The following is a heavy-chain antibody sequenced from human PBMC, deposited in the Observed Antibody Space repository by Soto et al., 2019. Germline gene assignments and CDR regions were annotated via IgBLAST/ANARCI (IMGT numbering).Heavy chain of an antibody. D-gene: IGHD6-13*01. V-gene: IGHV4-34*01. CDR2: INHSGST. CDR1: GGSFSGYY. J-gene: IGHJ6*02. Sequence: SETLSLTCAVYGGSFSGYYWSWIRQPPGKGLEWIGEINHSGSTNYNPSLKSRVTISVDTSKNQFSLKLSSVTAADTAVYYCARGRGLSSSWYGGGYYYYGMDVWGQGTTVTVSS. CDR3: ARGRGLSSSWYGGGYYYYGMDV.